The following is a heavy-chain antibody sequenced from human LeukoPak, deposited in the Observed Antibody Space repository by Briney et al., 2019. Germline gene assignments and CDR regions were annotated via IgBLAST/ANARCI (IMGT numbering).Heavy chain of an antibody. V-gene: IGHV4-61*01. J-gene: IGHJ2*01. D-gene: IGHD2-21*01. CDR3: ARDNYSARVGGAWYFDL. CDR2: IYYSGST. Sequence: SETLSLTCTVSGGSISSDSYWTWIRQPPGRGLEWIGYIYYSGSTKYSPSLKSRVTISVDTSKNQFSLQLTSVTAADTAVYYCARDNYSARVGGAWYFDLWGRGTLVTVSS. CDR1: GGSISSDSY.